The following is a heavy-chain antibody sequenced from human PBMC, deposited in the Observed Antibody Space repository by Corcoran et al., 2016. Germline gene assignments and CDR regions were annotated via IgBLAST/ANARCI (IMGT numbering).Heavy chain of an antibody. J-gene: IGHJ4*02. D-gene: IGHD7-27*01. Sequence: QVQLQQWGAGLLKPSETLSLTCAVYGGSFSGYYWSWIRQPPGKGLEWIGEINQSGSTNYNPSLKSRVTISVDTSKNQFSLKLSSVAAADTAVYYCARGGPTGVTHLYYWGQGTLGTVSS. CDR3: ARGGPTGVTHLYY. CDR1: GGSFSGYY. V-gene: IGHV4-34*01. CDR2: INQSGST.